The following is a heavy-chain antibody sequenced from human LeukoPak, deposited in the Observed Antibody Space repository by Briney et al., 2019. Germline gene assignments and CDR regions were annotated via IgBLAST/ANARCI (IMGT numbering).Heavy chain of an antibody. D-gene: IGHD1-1*01. V-gene: IGHV3-7*01. CDR2: IRRDGGEI. CDR3: VRDGDDWNDFDH. J-gene: IGHJ4*02. Sequence: GGSLRLSCAASGFSFSTSWMTWVRQAPGKGLEWVANIRRDGGEIYYMDSVKGRFAISRDNAKNSLYLQKNSLRVEDTAVYYCVRDGDDWNDFDHWGQGTLVTVSS. CDR1: GFSFSTSW.